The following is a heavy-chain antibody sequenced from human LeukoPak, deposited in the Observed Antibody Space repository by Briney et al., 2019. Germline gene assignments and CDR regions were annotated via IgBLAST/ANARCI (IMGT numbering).Heavy chain of an antibody. CDR2: IYYSGST. CDR1: GGSISSYY. V-gene: IGHV4-59*01. Sequence: SETLSLTCTVSGGSISSYYWSWIRQPPGKGLEWIGYIYYSGSTNYKPSLKSRVTISVDTSKNQFSLNLRSVTSADTAVYFCTRVSIHGDSDYWGQGTLVTVSS. J-gene: IGHJ4*02. CDR3: TRVSIHGDSDY.